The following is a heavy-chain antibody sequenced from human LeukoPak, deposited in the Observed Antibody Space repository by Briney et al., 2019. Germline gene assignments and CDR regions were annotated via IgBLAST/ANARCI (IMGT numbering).Heavy chain of an antibody. J-gene: IGHJ3*02. CDR2: IYTSGST. CDR3: ASLTKEQLVRGFYAFDI. V-gene: IGHV4-61*02. Sequence: SETLSLTCTVSGGSISSGSYYWSWIRQPAGKGLEWIGRIYTSGSTNYNPSLKSRVTISVDTSKNQFSLKLSSVTAADTAVYYCASLTKEQLVRGFYAFDIWGQGTMVTVSS. D-gene: IGHD6-6*01. CDR1: GGSISSGSYY.